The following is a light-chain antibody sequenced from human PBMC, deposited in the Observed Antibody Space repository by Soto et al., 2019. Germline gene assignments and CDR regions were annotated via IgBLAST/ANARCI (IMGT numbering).Light chain of an antibody. J-gene: IGKJ1*01. CDR3: QQYGRSPPKT. Sequence: EIVLTQSPGTLSLSPGERATLSCRASQSVTGSYLAWYQQKPGQAPRLLIYGASTRATGIPDRFSGSGSGTDFPLTISRLEAEDLAVYYCQQYGRSPPKTFGQGTKVEIK. CDR2: GAS. V-gene: IGKV3-20*01. CDR1: QSVTGSY.